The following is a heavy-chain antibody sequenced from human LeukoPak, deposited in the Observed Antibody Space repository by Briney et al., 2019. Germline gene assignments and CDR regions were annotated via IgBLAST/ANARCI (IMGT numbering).Heavy chain of an antibody. V-gene: IGHV3-7*01. CDR1: GFTFSSRW. CDR3: RRGHWDDCA. Sequence: GGSLRLSCVGSGFTFSSRWRNWVRQAPGKGLEWLANIKEDGSEKYYADSVEGRFTISRDNAKNSLFLQMNHLRAEDTAIYYCRRGHWDDCAWDQGTLVTVSS. CDR2: IKEDGSEK. J-gene: IGHJ5*02. D-gene: IGHD2-21*02.